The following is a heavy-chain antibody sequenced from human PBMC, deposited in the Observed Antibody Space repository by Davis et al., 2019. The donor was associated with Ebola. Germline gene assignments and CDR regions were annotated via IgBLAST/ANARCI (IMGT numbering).Heavy chain of an antibody. D-gene: IGHD2-15*01. CDR1: GSSISSGDFF. V-gene: IGHV4-30-4*01. J-gene: IGHJ4*02. Sequence: MPSETLSLTCTVSGSSISSGDFFWGWIRQPPGKGLEWIGYIYYSGNAYYNPSLKSRVTISVDTSKNQFSLKLSSVTAADTAVYYCASLLGYCSGGSCYGGWGQGTLVTVSS. CDR2: IYYSGNA. CDR3: ASLLGYCSGGSCYGG.